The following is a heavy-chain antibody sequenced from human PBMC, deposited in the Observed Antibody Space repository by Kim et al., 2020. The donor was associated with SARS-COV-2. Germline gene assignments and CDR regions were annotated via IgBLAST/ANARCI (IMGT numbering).Heavy chain of an antibody. D-gene: IGHD2-15*01. Sequence: ASVKVSCKASGYTFTSYYMHWVRQAPGQGLEWMGIINPSGGSTSYAQKFQGRVTMTRDTSTSTVYMELSSLRSEDTAVYYCARDPAPELGYCSGGSCYSGDAFDYWGQGTLVTVSS. CDR3: ARDPAPELGYCSGGSCYSGDAFDY. CDR1: GYTFTSYY. J-gene: IGHJ4*02. CDR2: INPSGGST. V-gene: IGHV1-46*01.